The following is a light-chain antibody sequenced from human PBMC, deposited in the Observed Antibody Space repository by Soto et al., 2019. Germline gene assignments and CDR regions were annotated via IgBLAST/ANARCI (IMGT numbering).Light chain of an antibody. Sequence: VMTQYPATLSVSPGERAALSCRASQSVSSYLAWYQQKPGQAPRLLIYDASNRATGIPARFSGSGSGTDFTLTISSLEPEDFAVYYCQQRSNWPTFGGGTKVDIK. CDR1: QSVSSY. V-gene: IGKV3-11*01. CDR3: QQRSNWPT. CDR2: DAS. J-gene: IGKJ4*01.